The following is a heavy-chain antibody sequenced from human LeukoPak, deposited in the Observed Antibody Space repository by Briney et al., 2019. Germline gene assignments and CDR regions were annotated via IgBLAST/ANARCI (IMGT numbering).Heavy chain of an antibody. V-gene: IGHV1-69*06. CDR1: GDTFSSYA. CDR3: ARDRTSYNWFDP. D-gene: IGHD1-14*01. CDR2: IIPIFGTV. Sequence: GSSVKVSCKASGDTFSSYAISWVRQAPGQGLEWMGGIIPIFGTVNYAQQFQGRVTITADKSTSTAYMELSSLRSEDTAVYYCARDRTSYNWFDPWGQGTLVTVSS. J-gene: IGHJ5*02.